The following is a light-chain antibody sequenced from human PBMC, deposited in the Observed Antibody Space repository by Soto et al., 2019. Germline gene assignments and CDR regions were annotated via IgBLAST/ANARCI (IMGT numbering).Light chain of an antibody. CDR3: AVWDDGLSGWV. V-gene: IGLV1-44*01. CDR2: ANF. CDR1: DSNIGSNT. J-gene: IGLJ2*01. Sequence: QSVLTQAPSASGTPGQSVTISCSGSDSNIGSNTVNWYQQLPGMAPKLLIYANFQRSSGVPDRFSASKSGTSASLATSGLQSEDEAHYYCAVWDDGLSGWVFGGGTKLTVL.